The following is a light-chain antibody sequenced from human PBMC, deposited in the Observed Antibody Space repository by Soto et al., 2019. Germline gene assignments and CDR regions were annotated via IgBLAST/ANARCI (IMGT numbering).Light chain of an antibody. V-gene: IGKV3-11*01. CDR2: EAS. CDR3: QQHINWPLP. CDR1: QTVSSS. J-gene: IGKJ4*01. Sequence: EIVLTQSPATLSLSPGERATLSCRASQTVSSSLAWYQQKPGQAPRLLIYEASNRATGIPARFSGSGSGADFTRTISSLEPEDLALYCCQQHINWPLPVGGGTKSDIK.